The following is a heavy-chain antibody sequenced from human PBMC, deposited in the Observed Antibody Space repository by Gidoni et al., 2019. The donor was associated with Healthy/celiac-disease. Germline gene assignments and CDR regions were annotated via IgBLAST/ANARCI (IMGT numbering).Heavy chain of an antibody. J-gene: IGHJ5*02. D-gene: IGHD2-2*02. V-gene: IGHV4-34*01. CDR3: ARGFLWCSSTSCYRRPFGEYNWFDP. Sequence: QVQLQQWGAGLLQPSETLSLTCAVSGGSFSGYYWRWIRPPPGKGLEWIGEINHSGSTNYNPSLKSRVTISVDTSKNQFSLKLSSVTVADTAVYYCARGFLWCSSTSCYRRPFGEYNWFDPWGQGTLVTVSS. CDR1: GGSFSGYY. CDR2: INHSGST.